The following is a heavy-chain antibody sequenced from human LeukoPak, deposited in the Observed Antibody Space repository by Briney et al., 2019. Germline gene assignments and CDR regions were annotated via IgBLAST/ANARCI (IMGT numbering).Heavy chain of an antibody. CDR2: IYYSGST. D-gene: IGHD3-3*01. Sequence: PSQTLSLTCTVSGGSISSGGYYWSWIRQHPGKGLEWIGYIYYSGSTYYNPSLKSRVTISVDTSKNQFSLKLSSVTAADTAVYYCARVTSATGVVIDYWGQGTLVTVSS. J-gene: IGHJ4*02. CDR3: ARVTSATGVVIDY. CDR1: GGSISSGGYY. V-gene: IGHV4-31*03.